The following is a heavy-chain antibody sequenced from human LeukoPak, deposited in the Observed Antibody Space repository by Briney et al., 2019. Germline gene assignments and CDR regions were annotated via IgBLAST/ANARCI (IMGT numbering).Heavy chain of an antibody. V-gene: IGHV1-8*03. CDR1: GYTFTSYD. CDR3: ARGGWWELLLDY. J-gene: IGHJ4*02. CDR2: MNPNSGNT. D-gene: IGHD1-26*01. Sequence: GASVKVSCKASGYTFTSYDINWVRQATGQGLEWMGWMNPNSGNTGYAQKFQGRVTITRNTSISTAYMELSSLRSKDTAVYYCARGGWWELLLDYWGQGTLVTVSS.